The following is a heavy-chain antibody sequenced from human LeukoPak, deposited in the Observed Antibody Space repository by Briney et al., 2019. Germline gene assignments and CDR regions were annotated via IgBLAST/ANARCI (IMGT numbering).Heavy chain of an antibody. CDR2: IYYSGGT. Sequence: SETLSLTCTVSGGSISSYYWSWIRQPPGKGLEWIGYIYYSGGTNYNPSLKSRVTISVDTSKNQFSLKLSSVTAADTAVYYCARITDYYGSGSYHPYYMDVWGKGTTVTISS. CDR3: ARITDYYGSGSYHPYYMDV. CDR1: GGSISSYY. D-gene: IGHD3-10*01. J-gene: IGHJ6*03. V-gene: IGHV4-59*01.